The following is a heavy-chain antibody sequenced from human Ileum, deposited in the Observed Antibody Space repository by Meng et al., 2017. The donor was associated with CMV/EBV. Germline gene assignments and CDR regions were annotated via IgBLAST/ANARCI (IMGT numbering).Heavy chain of an antibody. CDR3: ARHGPRDYSDYGVPDY. CDR1: GYSFTSYW. V-gene: IGHV5-51*01. D-gene: IGHD4-11*01. CDR2: IYPGDSDT. J-gene: IGHJ4*02. Sequence: GESLKISCKGSGYSFTSYWIGWVRQMPGKGLEWMGIIYPGDSDTRYSPSFQGQVTISADKSISTAYQQWSSLKASDTTMYYCARHGPRDYSDYGVPDYWGQGTLVTVSS.